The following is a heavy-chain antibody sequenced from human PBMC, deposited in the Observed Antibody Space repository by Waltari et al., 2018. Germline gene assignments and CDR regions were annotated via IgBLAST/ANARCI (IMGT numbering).Heavy chain of an antibody. V-gene: IGHV3-23*01. CDR2: IRTSGRSR. J-gene: IGHJ4*02. CDR3: AKDVISDWEGNYFDH. CDR1: GFTFRNYA. D-gene: IGHD3-16*02. Sequence: EVQLLESGGGLVQPGGSLRLSCEASGFTFRNYAMAWVRQAPGKGLEWVSGIRTSGRSRRNAESVKGRFTISRDNSKNTLYLQLNSLRAEDTAKYYCAKDVISDWEGNYFDHWGQGTLVTVSS.